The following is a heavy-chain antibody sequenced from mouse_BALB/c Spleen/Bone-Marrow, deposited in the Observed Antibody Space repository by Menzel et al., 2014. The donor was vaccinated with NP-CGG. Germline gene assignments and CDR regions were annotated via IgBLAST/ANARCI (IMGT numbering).Heavy chain of an antibody. CDR2: ILPGSGST. CDR1: GYTFSSYW. Sequence: VQGVESGAELMKPGASVKISCKATGYTFSSYWIEWVKQRPGHGLEWIGEILPGSGSTNYNEKFKGKATFTADTSSNTAYMQLSGLTSEDSAVYCWAGGGGRGGYWYFDVWGAGTTVTVSS. J-gene: IGHJ1*01. V-gene: IGHV1-9*01. CDR3: AGGGGRGGYWYFDV.